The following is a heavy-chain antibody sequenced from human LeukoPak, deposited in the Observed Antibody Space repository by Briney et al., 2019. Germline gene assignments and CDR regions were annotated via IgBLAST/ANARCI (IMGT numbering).Heavy chain of an antibody. D-gene: IGHD6-13*01. CDR2: IYHSGST. CDR1: GGSISSSNW. Sequence: SETLSLTCAVSGGSISSSNWWSWVRQPPGKGLEWIGEIYHSGSTNYNPSLKSRVTISVDTSKNQFSLRLNSVTAADTAVYFCARDAAAGSVDYWGQGTLVTVSS. CDR3: ARDAAAGSVDY. V-gene: IGHV4-4*02. J-gene: IGHJ4*02.